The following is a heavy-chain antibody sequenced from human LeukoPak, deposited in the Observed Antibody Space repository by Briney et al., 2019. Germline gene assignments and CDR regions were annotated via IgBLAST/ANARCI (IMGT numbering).Heavy chain of an antibody. CDR1: GGSISSSSYY. CDR3: ARVHQQLANYFYYYYYMDV. CDR2: IYYSGST. J-gene: IGHJ6*03. D-gene: IGHD6-13*01. V-gene: IGHV4-39*07. Sequence: SETPSLTCTVSGGSISSSSYYWGWIRQPPGKGLEWIGNIYYSGSTYYNPSLKSRVTISVDTSKNQFSLKLNSVTAADTAVYYCARVHQQLANYFYYYYYMDVWGKGTTVTVSS.